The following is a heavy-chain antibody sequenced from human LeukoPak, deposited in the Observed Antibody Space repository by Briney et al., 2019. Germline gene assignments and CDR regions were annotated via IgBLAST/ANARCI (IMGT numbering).Heavy chain of an antibody. D-gene: IGHD1-26*01. CDR2: ISSSSSYI. Sequence: GGSLRLSCAASGFTFSTYGMSWVRQAPGKGLEWVSSISSSSSYIYYADSVKGRFTISRDNAKNSLYLQMDSLRVEDTAVYYCARDPYSGSYGPYYYYYMDVWGKGTTVTISS. CDR3: ARDPYSGSYGPYYYYYMDV. J-gene: IGHJ6*03. V-gene: IGHV3-21*06. CDR1: GFTFSTYG.